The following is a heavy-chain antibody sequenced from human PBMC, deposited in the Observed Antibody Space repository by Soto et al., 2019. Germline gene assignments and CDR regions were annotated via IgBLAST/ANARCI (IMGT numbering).Heavy chain of an antibody. J-gene: IGHJ3*02. CDR2: IYYSGST. V-gene: IGHV4-31*03. CDR1: GGSISSGGYY. Sequence: TLSLTCTVSGGSISSGGYYWSWIRQHPGKGLEWIGYIYYSGSTYYNPSLKSRVTISVDTSKNQFSLKLSSVTAADTAVYYCARGTVDGDYLTDAFDIWGQGTMVTVSS. CDR3: ARGTVDGDYLTDAFDI. D-gene: IGHD4-17*01.